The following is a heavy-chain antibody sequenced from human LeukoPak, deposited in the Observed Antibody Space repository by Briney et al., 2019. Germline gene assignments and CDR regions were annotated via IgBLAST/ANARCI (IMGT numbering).Heavy chain of an antibody. D-gene: IGHD5-12*01. CDR1: GGSISSSSYY. V-gene: IGHV4-39*01. CDR2: IYYSGST. Sequence: SETLSLTCTASGGSISSSSYYWGWIRQPPGKGLEWIGSIYYSGSTYYNPSLKSRVTISVDTSKNQFSLKLSSVTAADTAVYYCARWGYSGYDFDYYYGMDVWGQGTTVTVSS. J-gene: IGHJ6*02. CDR3: ARWGYSGYDFDYYYGMDV.